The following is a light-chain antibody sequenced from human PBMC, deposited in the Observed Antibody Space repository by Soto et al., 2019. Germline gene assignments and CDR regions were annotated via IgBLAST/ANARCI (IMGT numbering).Light chain of an antibody. CDR3: QQRSNWPPGST. CDR2: DAS. Sequence: EIVLTQSPSTLSLSPGERATLSCRASQSVSSYLAWYQRKPGQAPRLLIYDASNRATGIPARFSGSGSGTDFTLTISSLEPEDFAVYYCQQRSNWPPGSTFGQGTKV. J-gene: IGKJ1*01. CDR1: QSVSSY. V-gene: IGKV3-11*01.